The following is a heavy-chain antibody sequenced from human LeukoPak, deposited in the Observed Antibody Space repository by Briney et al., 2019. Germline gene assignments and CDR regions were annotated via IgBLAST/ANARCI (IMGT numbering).Heavy chain of an antibody. D-gene: IGHD3-10*01. V-gene: IGHV3-30*18. CDR2: ISYDGSNK. Sequence: HPGPSLRLSCAASGFTVSSYGIHWGRHPPGKGLEWVAVISYDGSNKYYADSVKGRFTISRDNSKNTLYLQMNSLRAEDTAVYYCAKSYLDGTTMVRGVIDVYWGQGTLVTVSS. CDR1: GFTVSSYG. J-gene: IGHJ4*02. CDR3: AKSYLDGTTMVRGVIDVY.